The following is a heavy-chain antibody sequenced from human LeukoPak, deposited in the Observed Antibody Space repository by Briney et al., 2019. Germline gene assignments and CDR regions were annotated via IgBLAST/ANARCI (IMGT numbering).Heavy chain of an antibody. CDR1: GFTFSNYA. Sequence: GGSLRLSCAASGFTFSNYAMSWVRQAPGRGLEWVSAISGSSGLTYYADSVKGRFTISRDNSKNTLYLQMNSLRAEDTAVYYCAREGHRGAFDIWGQGTMVTVSS. V-gene: IGHV3-23*01. CDR2: ISGSSGLT. CDR3: AREGHRGAFDI. J-gene: IGHJ3*02. D-gene: IGHD3-16*02.